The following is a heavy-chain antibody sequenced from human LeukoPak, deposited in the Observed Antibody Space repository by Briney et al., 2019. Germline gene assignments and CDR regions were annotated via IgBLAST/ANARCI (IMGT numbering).Heavy chain of an antibody. CDR1: GFNFDNFA. CDR2: ISHDGRTK. V-gene: IGHV3-30*04. J-gene: IGHJ4*02. CDR3: ARPSPPGDGYNPPDH. D-gene: IGHD5-24*01. Sequence: GKFLTLSCVDSGFNFDNFAMHWVRQPLGKGLEWVAVISHDGRTKYYADSMKGRITISRDNSKDTLFLQMNNLRSEDTAVYFCARPSPPGDGYNPPDHWGQGTLVTVSS.